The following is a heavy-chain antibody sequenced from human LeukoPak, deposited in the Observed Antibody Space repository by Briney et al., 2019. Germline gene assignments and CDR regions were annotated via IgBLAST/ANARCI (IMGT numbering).Heavy chain of an antibody. J-gene: IGHJ4*02. CDR1: GFTFSSYA. Sequence: GGSLRLSCAASGFTFSSYAMSWVRQAPGKGLEWVSAISGSGGSTYYADSVKGRFTISRDNSKNTLYLQMNSLRAEDTAVYYCAKPHPTRIVGVVTRFDCWGQGTLVTVSS. V-gene: IGHV3-23*01. CDR2: ISGSGGST. D-gene: IGHD1-26*01. CDR3: AKPHPTRIVGVVTRFDC.